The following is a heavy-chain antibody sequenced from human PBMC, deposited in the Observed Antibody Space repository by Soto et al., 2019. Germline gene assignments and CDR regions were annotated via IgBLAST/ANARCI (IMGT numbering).Heavy chain of an antibody. V-gene: IGHV1-18*01. CDR2: ISAYNGNT. J-gene: IGHJ6*02. CDR1: GSTFTSYG. D-gene: IGHD4-17*01. CDR3: ARDRRGDYVDYYYGMDV. Sequence: GASVKVSCKASGSTFTSYGISWVRQAPGQGLEWMGWISAYNGNTNYAQKLQGRVTMTTDTSTSTAYMELRSLRSDDTAVYYCARDRRGDYVDYYYGMDVWGQGTTVTVSS.